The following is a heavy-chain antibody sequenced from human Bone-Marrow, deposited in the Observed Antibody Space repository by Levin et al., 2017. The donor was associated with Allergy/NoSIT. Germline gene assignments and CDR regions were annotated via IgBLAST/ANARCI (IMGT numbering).Heavy chain of an antibody. CDR2: IYYSGST. D-gene: IGHD4-23*01. V-gene: IGHV4-61*01. J-gene: IGHJ4*02. CDR3: ARGDMTTVVGLDY. CDR1: GGSVSSGSYY. Sequence: ESLKISCTVSGGSVSSGSYYWSWIRQPPGKGLEWIGYIYYSGSTNYNPSLKSRVTISVDTSKNQFSLKLSSVTAADTAVYYCARGDMTTVVGLDYWGQGTLVTVSS.